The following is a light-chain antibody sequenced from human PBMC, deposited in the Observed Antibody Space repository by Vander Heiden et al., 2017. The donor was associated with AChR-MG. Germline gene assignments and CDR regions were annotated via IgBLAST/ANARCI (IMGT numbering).Light chain of an antibody. CDR1: QSVLYSSNNKNY. CDR3: QQDDTSPRT. V-gene: IGKV4-1*01. CDR2: WAS. Sequence: DIVMTQSPDSLAGSLGERATINCKSSQSVLYSSNNKNYLAWYQQKPGQPPKLLIYWASTRESGVPDRFSGGGSGTDFTLTISSLQAEDVAVYYCQQDDTSPRTFGQGTKVEIQ. J-gene: IGKJ1*01.